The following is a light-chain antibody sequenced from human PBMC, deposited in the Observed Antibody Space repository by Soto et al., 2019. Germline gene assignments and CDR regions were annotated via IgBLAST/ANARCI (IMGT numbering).Light chain of an antibody. Sequence: DIQMTQYPCSLSASVGDRVTITCRASQGISKYLAWYQQKPGKVPKLLIYAASTLQSGVPSRFSGSGSGTDFTFSISSLHPEEVAKYYCQKSNSALRTFGPGTKVDIQ. CDR2: AAS. CDR3: QKSNSALRT. CDR1: QGISKY. V-gene: IGKV1-27*01. J-gene: IGKJ3*01.